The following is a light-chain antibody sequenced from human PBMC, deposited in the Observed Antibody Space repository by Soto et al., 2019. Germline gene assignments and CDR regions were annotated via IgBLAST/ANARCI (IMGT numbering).Light chain of an antibody. CDR1: SSNIGSNT. J-gene: IGLJ2*01. CDR3: AAWDDSEGVV. Sequence: QSVLTQPPSASGTPGQRVTISCSGSSSNIGSNTVNWYQQLPGTAPKLLIYSNNQRPSGVPDRFSGSKSGTSASLAISGLQSEDEADYYCAAWDDSEGVVFGGGTKLTVL. V-gene: IGLV1-44*01. CDR2: SNN.